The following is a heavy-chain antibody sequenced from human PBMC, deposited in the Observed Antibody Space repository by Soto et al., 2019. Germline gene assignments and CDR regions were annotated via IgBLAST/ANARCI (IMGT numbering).Heavy chain of an antibody. CDR2: VYHSGRT. CDR1: GYSITTGYY. J-gene: IGHJ4*02. Sequence: SETLSLTCAVSGYSITTGYYWGWVRRPPGKGLEWIGSVYHSGRTSYNPSLENRVTISVDTSKNQFSLRLSSVTAADTAVYYCARGVNYYDSSGFYPRDYWGQGILVTVSS. D-gene: IGHD3-22*01. CDR3: ARGVNYYDSSGFYPRDY. V-gene: IGHV4-38-2*01.